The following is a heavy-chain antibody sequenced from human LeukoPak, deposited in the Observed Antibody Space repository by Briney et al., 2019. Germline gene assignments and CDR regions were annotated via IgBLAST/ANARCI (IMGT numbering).Heavy chain of an antibody. J-gene: IGHJ4*02. Sequence: QPGGSLRLSCAASGFTFSSYTMNWVRQAPGKGLEWVSAIDVSGAGTYYTDSVKGRFTISRDSAKNTVYLQMNGLRGDDTALYYCAKLAGGSYSDYWGQGTLVTVSS. CDR3: AKLAGGSYSDY. D-gene: IGHD3-10*01. CDR1: GFTFSSYT. V-gene: IGHV3-23*01. CDR2: IDVSGAGT.